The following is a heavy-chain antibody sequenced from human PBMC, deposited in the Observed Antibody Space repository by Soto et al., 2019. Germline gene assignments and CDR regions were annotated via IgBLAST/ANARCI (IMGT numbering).Heavy chain of an antibody. V-gene: IGHV1-3*01. CDR3: ARVPPYSSSWYGPGMDV. CDR1: GYTFTSYA. J-gene: IGHJ6*02. CDR2: INAGNGNT. D-gene: IGHD6-13*01. Sequence: ASVKVSCKASGYTFTSYAMHWVRQAPGQRLEWMGWINAGNGNTKYSQKFQGRVTITRDTSASTAYMELSSLRSEDTAVYYCARVPPYSSSWYGPGMDVWGQGTTVTVS.